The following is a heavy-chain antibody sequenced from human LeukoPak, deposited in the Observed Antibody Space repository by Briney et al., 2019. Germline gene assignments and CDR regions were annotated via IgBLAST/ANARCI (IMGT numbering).Heavy chain of an antibody. D-gene: IGHD2-21*02. CDR1: GSTFSNFG. CDR3: AHRSGLLSYYFDY. Sequence: GGSLRLSCAASGSTFSNFGMSWVRQAPGKGLEWVSTIDNRGRTTYYTDSVKGRVTISRDNSKNTLFLQMNSLRAEDTAVYYCAHRSGLLSYYFDYWGPGTLVAVSS. J-gene: IGHJ4*02. V-gene: IGHV3-23*05. CDR2: IDNRGRTT.